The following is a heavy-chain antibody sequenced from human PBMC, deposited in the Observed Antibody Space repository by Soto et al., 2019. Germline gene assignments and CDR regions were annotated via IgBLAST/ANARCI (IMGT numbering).Heavy chain of an antibody. V-gene: IGHV1-2*02. CDR3: GRDNSGWSLWSMDV. D-gene: IGHD6-19*01. J-gene: IGHJ6*02. CDR2: INPNSGGT. Sequence: QVQLVQSGAEVKKPGASVKVSCKASGYIFTGYYMHWVRQAPGQGLVWMGWINPNSGGTNEAQKNQGRATKTRDTSLSTAYMELSRLRADDTAVYDCGRDNSGWSLWSMDVGGQGPTVTVSS. CDR1: GYIFTGYY.